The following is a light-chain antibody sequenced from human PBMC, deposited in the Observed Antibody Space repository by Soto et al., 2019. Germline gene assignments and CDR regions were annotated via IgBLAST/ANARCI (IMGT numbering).Light chain of an antibody. Sequence: ESVLTESPGTLSLSPVERATLSCRASQSVSSSYFAWYQQRFGQAPRLLIYGASRRATGIPDRFSGSGCGTDFPLTISRLEHEDFAVYYCQQYGSSSWTSGQGTKVYIK. CDR2: GAS. CDR1: QSVSSSY. J-gene: IGKJ1*01. V-gene: IGKV3-20*01. CDR3: QQYGSSSWT.